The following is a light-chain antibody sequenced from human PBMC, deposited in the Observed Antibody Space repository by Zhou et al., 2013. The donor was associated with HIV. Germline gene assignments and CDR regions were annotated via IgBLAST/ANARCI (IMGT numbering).Light chain of an antibody. CDR3: QSYDSSLSVV. CDR1: SSNVGNNY. J-gene: IGLJ2*01. Sequence: QSVLTQPPSVSAAPGQKVTISCSGSSSNVGNNYVSWYQQLPGTAPKLLIYETHKRPSGIPDRFSGSKSGTSASLAITGLQAEDEADYYCQSYDSSLSVVFGGGTRADRP. V-gene: IGLV1-51*02. CDR2: ETH.